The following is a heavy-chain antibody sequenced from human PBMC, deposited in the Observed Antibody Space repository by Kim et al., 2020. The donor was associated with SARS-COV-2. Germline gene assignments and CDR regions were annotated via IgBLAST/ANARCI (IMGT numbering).Heavy chain of an antibody. J-gene: IGHJ4*02. D-gene: IGHD5-18*01. V-gene: IGHV3-7*01. Sequence: VDSVKGRITNSRDNAKNSLYLQMNGLRAEDTAVYYCARDGNTAMVGFDYWGQGTLVTVSS. CDR3: ARDGNTAMVGFDY.